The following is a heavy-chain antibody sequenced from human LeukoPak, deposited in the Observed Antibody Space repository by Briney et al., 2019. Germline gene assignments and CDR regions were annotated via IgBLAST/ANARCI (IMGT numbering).Heavy chain of an antibody. Sequence: GGSLRLSCAASGFTSSSYSMNLVRPAPGEGVEWGLSISSTSSYIYYADAVKGRFTISRDNAANSLYLQMNSLRAEDTAVYYCARDRLMRATDYWGQGTLVTVSS. J-gene: IGHJ4*02. CDR2: ISSTSSYI. CDR3: ARDRLMRATDY. V-gene: IGHV3-21*01. CDR1: GFTSSSYS. D-gene: IGHD1-26*01.